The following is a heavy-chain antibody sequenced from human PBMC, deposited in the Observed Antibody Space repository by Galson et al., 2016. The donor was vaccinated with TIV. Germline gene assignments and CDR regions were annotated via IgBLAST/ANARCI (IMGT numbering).Heavy chain of an antibody. Sequence: PALVKPTQTLTLTCSFSGFSLRTSGMCVSWIRQPPGKALEWLARIDWEGDKYYNASLKTRVSITKDTSKNQVVLTMTNMDQVDTATYYFARNSGHYYGMDVWGQGTTVTVSS. V-gene: IGHV2-70*11. J-gene: IGHJ6*02. CDR3: ARNSGHYYGMDV. CDR1: GFSLRTSGMC. CDR2: IDWEGDK.